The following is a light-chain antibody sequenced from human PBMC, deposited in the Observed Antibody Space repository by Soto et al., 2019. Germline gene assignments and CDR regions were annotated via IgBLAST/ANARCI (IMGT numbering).Light chain of an antibody. Sequence: EIVLTQSPGTLSLSPGERATLSCRASQSVTSSYLAWYQQKPGQAPRLLIYGASSRATGIPDRFSGSGSGTDFTLTISRLEPVDFAVYYCQQYGSSPQTFGQGTKVEI. J-gene: IGKJ1*01. CDR1: QSVTSSY. V-gene: IGKV3-20*01. CDR2: GAS. CDR3: QQYGSSPQT.